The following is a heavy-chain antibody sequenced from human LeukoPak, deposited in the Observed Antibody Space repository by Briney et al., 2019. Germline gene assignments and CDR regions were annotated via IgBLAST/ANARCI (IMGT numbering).Heavy chain of an antibody. D-gene: IGHD3-22*01. CDR3: AIPRYYDSSGYKVYYFGY. V-gene: IGHV4-61*02. J-gene: IGHJ4*02. Sequence: SETLSLTCTVSGGSISSGSYYWSWIRQPAGKGLEWIGRIYASGSTNYNPSLKSRVAISIDTSKNQFSLKLSSVTAADTAVYYCAIPRYYDSSGYKVYYFGYWGQGTLVTVSS. CDR1: GGSISSGSYY. CDR2: IYASGST.